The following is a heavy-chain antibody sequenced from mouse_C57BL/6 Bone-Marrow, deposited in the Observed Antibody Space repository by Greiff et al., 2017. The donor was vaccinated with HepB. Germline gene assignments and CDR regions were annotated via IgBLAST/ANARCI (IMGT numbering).Heavy chain of an antibody. CDR1: GYTFTSYG. CDR3: APHYYGSSYVDY. V-gene: IGHV1-81*01. D-gene: IGHD1-1*01. CDR2: IYPRSGNT. Sequence: VQLVESGAELARPGASVKLSCKASGYTFTSYGISWVKQRTGQGLEWIGEIYPRSGNTYYNEKFKGKATLTADKSSSTAYMELRSLTSEDSAVYFCAPHYYGSSYVDYWGQGTTLTVSS. J-gene: IGHJ2*01.